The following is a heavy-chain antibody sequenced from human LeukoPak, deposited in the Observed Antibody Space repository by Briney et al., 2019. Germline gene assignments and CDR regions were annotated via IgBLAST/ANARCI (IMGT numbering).Heavy chain of an antibody. D-gene: IGHD2-2*01. CDR2: ISSSTSYI. CDR1: GFTFSSYS. V-gene: IGHV3-21*01. Sequence: GGSLRLSCAASGFTFSSYSMNWVRQAPGKGLEWVSTISSSTSYIYYADSVKGRFTISRDNAKNSLYLQMNSLRAGDTAVYYCARDPLEGVCSSTSCPYYFDYWGQGTLVTVSS. J-gene: IGHJ4*02. CDR3: ARDPLEGVCSSTSCPYYFDY.